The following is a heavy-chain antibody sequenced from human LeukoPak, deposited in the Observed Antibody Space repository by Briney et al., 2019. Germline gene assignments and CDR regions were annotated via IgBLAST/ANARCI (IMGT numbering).Heavy chain of an antibody. V-gene: IGHV4-31*03. Sequence: SETLSLTCTVSGGSISSGGYYWSWIRQHPGKGQEWIGYIYYSGSTYYNPSLKSRVTISVDTSKNQFSLKLSSVTAADTAVYYCARDGSGSYNWFDPWGQGTLVTVSS. J-gene: IGHJ5*02. CDR1: GGSISSGGYY. D-gene: IGHD3-10*01. CDR2: IYYSGST. CDR3: ARDGSGSYNWFDP.